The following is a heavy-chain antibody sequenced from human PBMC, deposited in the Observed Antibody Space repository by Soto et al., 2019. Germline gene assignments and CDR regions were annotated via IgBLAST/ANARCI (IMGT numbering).Heavy chain of an antibody. J-gene: IGHJ4*02. Sequence: GASVKVSCKASGGTFSSYAISCVRQAPGQGLEWMGGIIPIFGTANYAQKFQGRVTITADESTSTAYMELSSLRSEDTAVYYCARYGYQLLYTGEGYFDYWGQGTLVTVSS. V-gene: IGHV1-69*13. CDR2: IIPIFGTA. CDR1: GGTFSSYA. CDR3: ARYGYQLLYTGEGYFDY. D-gene: IGHD2-2*02.